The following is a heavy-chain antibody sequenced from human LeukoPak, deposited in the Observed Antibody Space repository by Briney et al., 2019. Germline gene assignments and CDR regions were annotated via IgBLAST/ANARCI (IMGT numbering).Heavy chain of an antibody. CDR2: ISSSSSYI. CDR3: AGERYYYASSGSIDGVGFDY. J-gene: IGHJ4*02. Sequence: GGSLRLSCAASGFTFSSYSMIWVRQAPGEGLEWVSSISSSSSYIYYADSGKGRFTISRDNAKNSLYLQMNSLRAEDTAVYYCAGERYYYASSGSIDGVGFDYWGQGTLVTVSS. V-gene: IGHV3-21*01. D-gene: IGHD3-22*01. CDR1: GFTFSSYS.